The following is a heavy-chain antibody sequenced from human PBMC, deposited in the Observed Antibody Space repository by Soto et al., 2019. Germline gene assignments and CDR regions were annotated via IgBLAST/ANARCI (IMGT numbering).Heavy chain of an antibody. V-gene: IGHV4-39*07. J-gene: IGHJ4*02. Sequence: PSETLSLTCTVSGGSISSSSYYWGWIRQPPGKGLEWIGSIYYSGSTNYNPSLKSRVTISVDTSKNQFSLKLSSVTAADTAVYYCARVFRAAAGDYPFDYWGQGTLVTVSS. CDR1: GGSISSSSYY. CDR3: ARVFRAAAGDYPFDY. CDR2: IYYSGST. D-gene: IGHD6-13*01.